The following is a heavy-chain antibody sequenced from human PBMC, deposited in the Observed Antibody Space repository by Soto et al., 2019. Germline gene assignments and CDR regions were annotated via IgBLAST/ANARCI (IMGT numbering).Heavy chain of an antibody. CDR3: AQEEAASFDY. Sequence: EVQLLESGGGLIQPGGSLRLSCTASGFTFINYAMSWVRQAPGKGLEWVSGISVSGDNTYYADSVKGRFTISRDNSKNTLYLQMNSLTAEDTAVYYCAQEEAASFDYWGQGTLVAVSS. D-gene: IGHD2-15*01. CDR2: ISVSGDNT. CDR1: GFTFINYA. V-gene: IGHV3-23*01. J-gene: IGHJ4*02.